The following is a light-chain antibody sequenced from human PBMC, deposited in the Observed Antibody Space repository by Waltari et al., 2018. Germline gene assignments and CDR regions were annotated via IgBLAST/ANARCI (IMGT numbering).Light chain of an antibody. J-gene: IGLJ2*01. Sequence: QSVLSQPPSASGTPGPRVTISCSGSHYHIGNHYVSWYHQLPGTAPKLLLYRTNHRPSGGPDRVSGSKSGTPASLAISGLRSEDEADYYCASWDGSLGGVIFGGGTKLTVL. V-gene: IGLV1-47*01. CDR3: ASWDGSLGGVI. CDR1: HYHIGNHY. CDR2: RTN.